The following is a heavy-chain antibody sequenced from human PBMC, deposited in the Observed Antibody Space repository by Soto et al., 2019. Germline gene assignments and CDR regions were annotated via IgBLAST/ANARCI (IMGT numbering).Heavy chain of an antibody. Sequence: GPTLVNPTQTLTLTCTFSGFSLSANTMCVTWIRQPPGKALEWLALIDWEDDVYYNTSLRTRLTVSKGTSRNQVVLTMTNVDPVDTGTYYCARIRQYSLYEGYGMDVWGQGTTVTVSS. CDR1: GFSLSANTMC. V-gene: IGHV2-70*01. CDR2: IDWEDDV. J-gene: IGHJ6*02. D-gene: IGHD2-21*01. CDR3: ARIRQYSLYEGYGMDV.